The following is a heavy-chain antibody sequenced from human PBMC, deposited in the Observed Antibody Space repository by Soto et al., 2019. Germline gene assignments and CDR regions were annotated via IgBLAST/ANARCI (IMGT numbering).Heavy chain of an antibody. D-gene: IGHD4-17*01. CDR3: ARTFSVTTNYFDY. V-gene: IGHV4-30-4*01. Sequence: QVQLQESGPGLVKPSQTLPLTCTVSGGSISSGDYSWSWIRQPPGKGLEWIGYIYYSGSTYYNPSLQRRVTISVDTSKNQFSLKLSSVTAADAAVYYCARTFSVTTNYFDYWGQGTLVTVSS. CDR1: GGSISSGDYS. J-gene: IGHJ4*02. CDR2: IYYSGST.